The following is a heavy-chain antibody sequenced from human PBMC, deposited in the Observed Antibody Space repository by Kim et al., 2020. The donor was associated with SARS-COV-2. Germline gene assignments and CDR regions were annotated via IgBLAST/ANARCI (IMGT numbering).Heavy chain of an antibody. Sequence: EGSVRGRVTIYRDNSKNTVYLQMSSLRDEYTALYYCVGFRWGTFHFDYWGQGTLVTVSS. J-gene: IGHJ4*02. D-gene: IGHD3-16*01. V-gene: IGHV3-23*01. CDR3: VGFRWGTFHFDY.